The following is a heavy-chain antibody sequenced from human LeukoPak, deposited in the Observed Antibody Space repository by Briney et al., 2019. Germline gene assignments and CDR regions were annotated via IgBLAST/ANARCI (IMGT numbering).Heavy chain of an antibody. Sequence: SETLSLTCTVSGGSISSYYWSWIRQPPGKGLEWIGYIYYSGSTNYNPSLKSRVTISVGTSKNQFSLKLSSVTAADTAVYYCARAEWSSRAFDIWGQGTMVTVSS. J-gene: IGHJ3*02. D-gene: IGHD3-3*01. CDR3: ARAEWSSRAFDI. V-gene: IGHV4-59*01. CDR1: GGSISSYY. CDR2: IYYSGST.